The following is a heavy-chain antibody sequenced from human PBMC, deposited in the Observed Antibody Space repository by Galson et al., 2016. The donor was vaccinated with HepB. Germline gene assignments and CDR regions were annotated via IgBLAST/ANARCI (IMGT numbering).Heavy chain of an antibody. V-gene: IGHV3-23*01. CDR3: AKDRGSGETAYSWGSFDI. J-gene: IGHJ3*02. CDR1: GFPFSSYA. CDR2: ISSSGGSA. D-gene: IGHD3-10*01. Sequence: SLRLSCAASGFPFSSYAMRCARQAPGTGPEWVSGISSSGGSAVYVDSVRGRRPISIDNSKNMLYLQMTSLRDEATAFYYCAKDRGSGETAYSWGSFDIWGQGIMVTVSS.